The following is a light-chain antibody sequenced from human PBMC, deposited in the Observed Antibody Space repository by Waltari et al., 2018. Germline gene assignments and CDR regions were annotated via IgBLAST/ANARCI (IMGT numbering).Light chain of an antibody. V-gene: IGKV3-20*01. CDR1: QSVSRSY. Sequence: EIVLTQSPGTLSLSPGERATLSSRASQSVSRSYLAWYQQNPGQAPRLLSYGASRRATGIPDRFSGSGSGTDFTLTISRLEPEDFAVYYCQQYGSSPLTFGGGTKVEIK. CDR3: QQYGSSPLT. J-gene: IGKJ4*01. CDR2: GAS.